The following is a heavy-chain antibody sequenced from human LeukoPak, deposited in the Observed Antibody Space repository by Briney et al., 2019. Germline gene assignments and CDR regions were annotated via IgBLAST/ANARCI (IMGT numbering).Heavy chain of an antibody. D-gene: IGHD6-13*01. V-gene: IGHV3-7*01. CDR3: ARDRVWTVVY. CDR2: INQDGSEK. CDR1: GFTLSSYW. J-gene: IGHJ4*02. Sequence: GGSLRLSCAASGFTLSSYWMSWVRQAPGKGLEWVANINQDGSEKYYVDSVKGRFTISRDNAKNSLSLQMNSLRAEDTAVYYCARDRVWTVVYWGQGTLVTVSS.